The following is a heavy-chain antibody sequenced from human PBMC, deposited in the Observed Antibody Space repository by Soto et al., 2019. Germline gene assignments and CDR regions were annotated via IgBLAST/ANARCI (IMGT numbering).Heavy chain of an antibody. J-gene: IGHJ6*02. D-gene: IGHD1-1*01. Sequence: QVKLVESGGGVVQPGRSLRLSCAASGLTFSSYGMHWVRQAPGKGLEWVAVISYDGSNKYYADSVKGRFTISRDNSKNTQYLQMNSLRAEDTAVYYCAKVKLERQSYYGMDVWGQGTTVTVSS. CDR3: AKVKLERQSYYGMDV. CDR1: GLTFSSYG. V-gene: IGHV3-30*18. CDR2: ISYDGSNK.